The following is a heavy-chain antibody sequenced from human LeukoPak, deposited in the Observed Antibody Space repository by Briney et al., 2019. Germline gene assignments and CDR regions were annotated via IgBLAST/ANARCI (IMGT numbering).Heavy chain of an antibody. Sequence: SETLSLTCTVSSDSIDSGLYYWRWIRQPAGKGLEWIGRIYSSGTTTYNPSLKSRVTISVDTSKNQFSLNLSSVTAADTAVYYCAREGGSYDSSGYYSLFYYFDYWGQGTLVTVSS. CDR1: SDSIDSGLYY. CDR3: AREGGSYDSSGYYSLFYYFDY. J-gene: IGHJ4*02. D-gene: IGHD3-22*01. V-gene: IGHV4-61*02. CDR2: IYSSGTT.